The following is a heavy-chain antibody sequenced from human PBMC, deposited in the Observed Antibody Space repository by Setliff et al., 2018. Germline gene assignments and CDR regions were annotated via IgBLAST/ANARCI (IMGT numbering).Heavy chain of an antibody. J-gene: IGHJ4*02. D-gene: IGHD2-15*01. V-gene: IGHV3-33*08. Sequence: PGESLTLSCAASGFTFSSYRMHWVRQAPGKGLEWVAVIWDDGGNKYHADSVKGRFTISRDNSKNTLYLQMNSLRPEDTAVYYCARTCSGSGCYAGLESWGQGTPVTVSA. CDR3: ARTCSGSGCYAGLES. CDR2: IWDDGGNK. CDR1: GFTFSSYR.